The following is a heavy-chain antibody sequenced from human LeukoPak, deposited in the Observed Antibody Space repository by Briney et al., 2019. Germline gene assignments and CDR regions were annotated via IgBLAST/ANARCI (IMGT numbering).Heavy chain of an antibody. D-gene: IGHD1-26*01. Sequence: SETLSLTCTVSGGSISTYYWSCIRQPAGKGLEWIGRISASGTTNYSPSLKSRVTMSVDTSKNQFSLKLDFVTAADTAVYYCARDGSRGGFDYWGHGILVTVSS. CDR2: ISASGTT. V-gene: IGHV4-4*07. J-gene: IGHJ4*01. CDR1: GGSISTYY. CDR3: ARDGSRGGFDY.